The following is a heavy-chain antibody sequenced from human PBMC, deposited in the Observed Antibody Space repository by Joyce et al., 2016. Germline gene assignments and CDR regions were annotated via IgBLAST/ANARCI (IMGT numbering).Heavy chain of an antibody. CDR1: GGSLSGSF. CDR3: ARAGRYLGTSYLSS. D-gene: IGHD1-26*01. CDR2: INHRGTT. Sequence: QVQLQQLGAGLVKPSETLSLTCTVSGGSLSGSFWTWVRQSPGKGPEWIGEINHRGTTNYAPSLKSRLTMSVDTAKNEFSLKVSSVTAADTAIYYCARAGRYLGTSYLSSWGQGTPVTVSS. J-gene: IGHJ4*02. V-gene: IGHV4-34*01.